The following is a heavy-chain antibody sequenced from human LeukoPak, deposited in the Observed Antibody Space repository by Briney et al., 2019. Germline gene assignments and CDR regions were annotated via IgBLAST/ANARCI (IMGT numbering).Heavy chain of an antibody. CDR2: IYYSGST. CDR3: ARDRGGRDAFDI. V-gene: IGHV4-59*01. D-gene: IGHD3-10*01. J-gene: IGHJ3*02. CDR1: GGSISSYY. Sequence: PSETLSLTCTVSGGSISSYYWSWIRQPPGKGLEWIGYIYYSGSTNYNPSLKSRVTIPVDTSKNQFSLKLSSVTAADTAVYYCARDRGGRDAFDIWGQGTMVTVSS.